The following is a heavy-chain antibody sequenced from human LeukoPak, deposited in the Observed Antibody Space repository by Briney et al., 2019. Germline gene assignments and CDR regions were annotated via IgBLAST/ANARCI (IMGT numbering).Heavy chain of an antibody. CDR2: IIPIFGTA. V-gene: IGHV1-69*13. D-gene: IGHD6-19*01. CDR1: GGTFSSYA. CDR3: ARASDGYSSGWGSYYYMDV. J-gene: IGHJ6*03. Sequence: ASVKVSCKASGGTFSSYAISWVRQAPGQGLEWMGGIIPIFGTANYAQKFQGRVTITADESTSTAYMELSSLRSEDTAVYYCARASDGYSSGWGSYYYMDVWGKGTTVTVSS.